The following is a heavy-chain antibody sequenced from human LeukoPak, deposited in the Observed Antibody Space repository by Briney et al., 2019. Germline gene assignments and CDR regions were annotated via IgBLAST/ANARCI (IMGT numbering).Heavy chain of an antibody. Sequence: KTSETLSLTCTVSGGSISSGSYYWSWIRQPAGRGLEWIVRIYTSGSHNYNPSPKSRATISVDTSKNVFSLKLSSVSAAVPALYSCARLTYMGGAFDIWGQGTMVTVSS. V-gene: IGHV4-61*02. CDR3: ARLTYMGGAFDI. J-gene: IGHJ3*02. CDR1: GGSISSGSYY. D-gene: IGHD3-16*01. CDR2: IYTSGSH.